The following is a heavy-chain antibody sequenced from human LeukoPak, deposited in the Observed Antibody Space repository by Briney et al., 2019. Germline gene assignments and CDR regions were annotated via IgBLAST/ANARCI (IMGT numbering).Heavy chain of an antibody. CDR1: GFTFSSYA. Sequence: GGSLRLSCAASGFTFSSYALHWVRQAPGKGLEWVAIISYDGSDKYYADSVKGRFTISRDNSKNTLYLQMSSLRAEDTAVYYCAKYGSGRPYYFDYWGQGTLVTVSS. D-gene: IGHD3-10*01. CDR2: ISYDGSDK. CDR3: AKYGSGRPYYFDY. V-gene: IGHV3-30*04. J-gene: IGHJ4*02.